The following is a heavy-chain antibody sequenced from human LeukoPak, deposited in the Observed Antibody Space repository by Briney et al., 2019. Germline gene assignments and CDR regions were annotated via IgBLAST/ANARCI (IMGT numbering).Heavy chain of an antibody. CDR1: GFTFSSYG. CDR2: IWYDGSNK. CDR3: AKGGYYDSSGPRAFDI. D-gene: IGHD3-22*01. Sequence: PGGSLRLSCAASGFTFSSYGMHWVRQAPGKGLEWVAVIWYDGSNKYYADSVKGRFTISRDNSKITLYLQMNSLRAEDTAVYYCAKGGYYDSSGPRAFDIWGQGTMVTVSS. J-gene: IGHJ3*02. V-gene: IGHV3-33*06.